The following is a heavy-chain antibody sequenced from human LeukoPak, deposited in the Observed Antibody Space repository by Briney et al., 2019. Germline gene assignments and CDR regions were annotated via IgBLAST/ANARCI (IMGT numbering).Heavy chain of an antibody. D-gene: IGHD2-2*01. V-gene: IGHV3-66*01. CDR2: NYSGGST. CDR3: AKGYCSGTSCYSGLD. CDR1: GFTVSSNY. Sequence: GSLSLSCAASGFTVSSNYMSWVRQAPGKGLEWVSVNYSGGSTYYADSVKGRFTISRDNSKNTLYLQMNSLRAEDTAVYYCAKGYCSGTSCYSGLDWGQGTLVTVSS. J-gene: IGHJ4*02.